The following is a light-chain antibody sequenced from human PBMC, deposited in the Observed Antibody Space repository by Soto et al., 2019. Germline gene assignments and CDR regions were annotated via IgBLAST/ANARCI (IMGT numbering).Light chain of an antibody. CDR3: QQYNSYSKT. CDR1: QSISSW. Sequence: IQMTQSPSTLSASLGVRVTITCGASQSISSWLAWYQQKPGKAPKLLIYDASSLESGVPSRFSGSGSGTEFTLTISSLQPDDFATYYCQQYNSYSKTFGQGTKVDIK. V-gene: IGKV1-5*01. J-gene: IGKJ1*01. CDR2: DAS.